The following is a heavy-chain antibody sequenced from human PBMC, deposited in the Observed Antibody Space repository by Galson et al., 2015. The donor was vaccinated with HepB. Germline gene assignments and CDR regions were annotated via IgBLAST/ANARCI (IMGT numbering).Heavy chain of an antibody. CDR3: ASPGRDYVWGSYRFFDY. D-gene: IGHD3-16*02. CDR1: GFTFSSYA. V-gene: IGHV3-23*01. CDR2: ISGSGGST. Sequence: SLRLSCAASGFTFSSYAMSWVRQAPGKGLEWVSAISGSGGSTYYADSVKGRFTISRDNSKNTLYLQMNSLRAEDTAVYYCASPGRDYVWGSYRFFDYWGQGTLVTVSS. J-gene: IGHJ4*02.